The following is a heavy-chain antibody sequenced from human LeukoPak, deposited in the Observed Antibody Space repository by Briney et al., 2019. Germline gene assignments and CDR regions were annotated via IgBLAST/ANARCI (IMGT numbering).Heavy chain of an antibody. CDR1: GGPIKNHY. V-gene: IGHV4-59*11. D-gene: IGHD3-10*01. J-gene: IGHJ4*02. CDR2: IYFTGST. Sequence: PSETLSLTCTVSGGPIKNHYWSWIRQPPGKGLEWIGYIYFTGSTNYNPSLKSRVTISLDTPKNQFSLILRSVTTADTAVYYCARGGGSPHSWGQGTLVTVSS. CDR3: ARGGGSPHS.